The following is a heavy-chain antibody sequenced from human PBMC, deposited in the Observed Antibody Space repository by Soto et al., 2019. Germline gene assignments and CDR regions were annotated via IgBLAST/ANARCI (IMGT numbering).Heavy chain of an antibody. Sequence: EVQLVESGGGLIQPGGSLRLSCAASGFTVSSNYMSWVRQAPGKGLEWVSVIYSGGSTYYADSVKGRCTISRDNSKNTLYLQMNSLRAEDTAVYYCARYYYDSGGGFDSWGQGTLVTVSS. V-gene: IGHV3-53*01. CDR2: IYSGGST. CDR3: ARYYYDSGGGFDS. CDR1: GFTVSSNY. D-gene: IGHD3-22*01. J-gene: IGHJ4*02.